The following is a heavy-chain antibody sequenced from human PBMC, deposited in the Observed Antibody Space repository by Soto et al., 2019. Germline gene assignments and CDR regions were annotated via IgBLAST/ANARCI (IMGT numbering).Heavy chain of an antibody. D-gene: IGHD6-13*01. CDR3: ARVQAAAHYYYYYGMDV. V-gene: IGHV3-30-3*01. Sequence: PGGSLRLSCAASGFTLSSYAAHWVRQAPGKGLEWVAVISYDGSNKYYADSVKGRFTISRDNSKNTLYLQMNSLRPEDTAVYYCARVQAAAHYYYYYGMDVWGQGTTVTVSS. J-gene: IGHJ6*02. CDR2: ISYDGSNK. CDR1: GFTLSSYA.